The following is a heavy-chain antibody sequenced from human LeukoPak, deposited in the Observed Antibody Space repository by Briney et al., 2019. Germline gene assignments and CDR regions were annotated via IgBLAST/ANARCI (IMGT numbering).Heavy chain of an antibody. CDR1: GYSISSGYY. J-gene: IGHJ4*02. CDR2: FYHSGST. Sequence: KSSETLSLTCTVSGYSISSGYYWGWIRQPPGKGLEWIGSFYHSGSTYYNPSLKSRITISVDTSKNQFSLKLSSVTAADTAVYYCARERTGLDYWGQGTLVTVSS. V-gene: IGHV4-38-2*02. D-gene: IGHD3/OR15-3a*01. CDR3: ARERTGLDY.